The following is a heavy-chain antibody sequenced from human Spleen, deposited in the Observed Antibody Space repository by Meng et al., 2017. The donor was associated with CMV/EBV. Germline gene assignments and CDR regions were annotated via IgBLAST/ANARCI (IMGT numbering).Heavy chain of an antibody. D-gene: IGHD3-3*01. CDR1: GFFISSYR. CDR2: ITSASSFI. CDR3: AGGRVTIFGVALFDP. Sequence: SGFFISSYRMNWFRQAPGKGLEWVSSITSASSFIDYADSVKGRFTISRDNAKNSVFLQMNSLRAEDTAVYYCAGGRVTIFGVALFDPWGQGTLVTVSS. V-gene: IGHV3-21*06. J-gene: IGHJ5*02.